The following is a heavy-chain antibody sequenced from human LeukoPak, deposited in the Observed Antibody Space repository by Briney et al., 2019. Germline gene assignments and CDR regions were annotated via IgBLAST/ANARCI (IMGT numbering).Heavy chain of an antibody. D-gene: IGHD2-2*01. CDR3: ARQIVVVPAATYYFDY. CDR2: IYYSGST. V-gene: IGHV4-59*08. CDR1: GGSISSYY. Sequence: KPSETLSLTCTVSGGSISSYYWSWIRQPPGKGLEWIGYIYYSGSTNYNPSLKSRVTISVDTSKNQFSLKLSSVTAADTAVYYCARQIVVVPAATYYFDYWGQGTLVTVSS. J-gene: IGHJ4*02.